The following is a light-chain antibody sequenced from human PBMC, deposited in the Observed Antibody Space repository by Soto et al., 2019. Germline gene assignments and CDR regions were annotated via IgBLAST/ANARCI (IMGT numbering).Light chain of an antibody. J-gene: IGKJ5*01. CDR2: DVS. V-gene: IGKV1-13*02. CDR1: QGMSGA. CDR3: QQFNSYPIT. Sequence: AIKLTQSPSDLSASVGDRVTITCRASQGMSGALAWYQQRPGKPPKMLIYDVSKLERGVPSRFSGSDSGTHFTLTISSLQAEDFATYYCQQFNSYPITFGQGTRLDIK.